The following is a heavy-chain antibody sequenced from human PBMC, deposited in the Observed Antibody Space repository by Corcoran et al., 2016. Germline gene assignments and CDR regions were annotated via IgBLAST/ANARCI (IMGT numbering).Heavy chain of an antibody. CDR3: ARVNQLPHQYYYDYDGMDV. Sequence: QVQLQESGPGLVKPSETLSLTCTVSGGSVSSGNYYWSWIRQPPGKRLEWIGPIYYSGNTNCNPSLRSRVTISVDTSKNQLSLKLTPVTAADMAIYYCARVNQLPHQYYYDYDGMDVWGHGTTVTVSS. J-gene: IGHJ6*02. CDR1: GGSVSSGNYY. D-gene: IGHD2-2*01. V-gene: IGHV4-61*01. CDR2: IYYSGNT.